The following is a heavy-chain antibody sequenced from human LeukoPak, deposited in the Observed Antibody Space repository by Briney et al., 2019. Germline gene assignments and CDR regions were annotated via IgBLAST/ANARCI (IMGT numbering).Heavy chain of an antibody. V-gene: IGHV3-33*01. CDR3: ATIGDRRTGELYRIDY. CDR1: GFTFSSYG. Sequence: GRSLRLSCAASGFTFSSYGMHWVRQAPGKGLEWVAVIWYDGSNKYYADSVKGRFTISRDNSKNTLYLQMNSLRAEDAAKYYCATIGDRRTGELYRIDYWGQGTLVTVSP. D-gene: IGHD7-27*01. CDR2: IWYDGSNK. J-gene: IGHJ4*02.